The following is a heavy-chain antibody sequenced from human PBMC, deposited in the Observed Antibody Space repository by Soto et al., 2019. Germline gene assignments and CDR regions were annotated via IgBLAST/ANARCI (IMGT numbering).Heavy chain of an antibody. CDR1: GGTFITYA. CDR3: ARTSEVGTTNTFDY. D-gene: IGHD1-1*01. CDR2: IIPIFGTA. Sequence: QVQLVQSGAEVKKPGSSVRVSCKASGGTFITYAISWVRQAPGQGLEWMGGIIPIFGTANYAQKFQARVTITADESTSTAYMELSSLRSEDTAVYYCARTSEVGTTNTFDYWGQGTLVTVSS. J-gene: IGHJ4*02. V-gene: IGHV1-69*01.